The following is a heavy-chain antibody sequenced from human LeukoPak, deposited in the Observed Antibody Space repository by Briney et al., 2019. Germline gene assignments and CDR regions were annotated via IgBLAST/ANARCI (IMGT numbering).Heavy chain of an antibody. Sequence: SETLSLTCTVSGGSVSSGSYYWSWIRQPPGKGLEWIVYIYYSGSTNYNPSLKSRVTISVDTSKNQFSLKLSSVTAADTAVYYCARARYCSGGSCYLDYWGQGTLVTVSS. CDR1: GGSVSSGSYY. CDR2: IYYSGST. J-gene: IGHJ4*02. V-gene: IGHV4-61*01. CDR3: ARARYCSGGSCYLDY. D-gene: IGHD2-15*01.